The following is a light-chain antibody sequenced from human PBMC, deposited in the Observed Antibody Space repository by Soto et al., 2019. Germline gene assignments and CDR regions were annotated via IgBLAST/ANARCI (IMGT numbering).Light chain of an antibody. CDR3: HQCHKWPRFT. CDR2: GAS. CDR1: ENVDTN. Sequence: EIVMTQSPATLSVSPGEGATLSCRASENVDTNLAWYQHKPGQAPRLLIYGASTRAAGVPARVSGSGSGTEFPLTISSVDAEDVAVYYCHQCHKWPRFTFGPGTRLE. V-gene: IGKV3-15*01. J-gene: IGKJ5*01.